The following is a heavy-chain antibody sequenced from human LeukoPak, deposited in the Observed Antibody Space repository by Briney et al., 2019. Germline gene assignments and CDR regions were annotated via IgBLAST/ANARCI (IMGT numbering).Heavy chain of an antibody. J-gene: IGHJ4*02. CDR1: GFTFHDYG. CDR2: INWNGGST. CDR3: ARAGLYNWNYEGTAYFDY. V-gene: IGHV3-20*04. D-gene: IGHD1-7*01. Sequence: GGSLRLSCAASGFTFHDYGMSWVRQAPGKGLEWVSGINWNGGSTGYADSVKGRFTISRDNAKNSLYLQMNSLRAEDTALYYCARAGLYNWNYEGTAYFDYWGQGALVTVSS.